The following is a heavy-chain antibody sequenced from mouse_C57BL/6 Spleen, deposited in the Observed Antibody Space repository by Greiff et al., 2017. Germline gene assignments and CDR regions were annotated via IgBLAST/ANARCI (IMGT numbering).Heavy chain of an antibody. V-gene: IGHV1-9*01. D-gene: IGHD3-2*02. CDR2: ILPGSGST. Sequence: VKLQESGAELMKPGASVKLSCKATGYTFTGYWIEWVKQRPGHGLEWIGEILPGSGSTNYNEKFKGKATLTVDTSSSTAYMQLSSLTSEDSAVYFCARSEAGAWFAYWGQGTLVTVSA. CDR3: ARSEAGAWFAY. J-gene: IGHJ3*01. CDR1: GYTFTGYW.